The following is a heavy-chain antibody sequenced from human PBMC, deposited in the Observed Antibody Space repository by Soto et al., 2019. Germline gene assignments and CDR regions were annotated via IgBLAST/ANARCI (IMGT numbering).Heavy chain of an antibody. V-gene: IGHV3-72*01. CDR2: TRNKANSYTT. CDR3: ARYYYSRGHDAFDI. D-gene: IGHD3-22*01. Sequence: PGGSLRLSCAASGFAFSDHYMDLVRQSPGKGLEWVGRTRNKANSYTTEYAASVKGRFTISKDDSKNSLYLQMNSLKTEDTAGYYCARYYYSRGHDAFDIWGQGTMVTVSS. CDR1: GFAFSDHY. J-gene: IGHJ3*02.